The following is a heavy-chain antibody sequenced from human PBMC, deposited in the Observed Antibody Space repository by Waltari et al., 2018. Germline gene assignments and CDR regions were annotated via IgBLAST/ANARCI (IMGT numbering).Heavy chain of an antibody. CDR1: GGSFSGYY. D-gene: IGHD3-10*01. J-gene: IGHJ5*02. V-gene: IGHV4-34*01. CDR3: ARRAYDGSGMRTAPCDP. Sequence: QVQLQPWGAGLLKPSETLSLTCAVYGGSFSGYYWSWIRQPQGNGLGWIGEINHSGRTNYNPSLKSRGTISVATSKNQCSLTLSAVTAANTAVYSGARRAYDGSGMRTAPCDPWGQGTLVTVSS. CDR2: INHSGRT.